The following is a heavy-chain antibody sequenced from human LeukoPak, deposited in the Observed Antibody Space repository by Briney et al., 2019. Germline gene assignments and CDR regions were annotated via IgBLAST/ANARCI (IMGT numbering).Heavy chain of an antibody. D-gene: IGHD6-6*01. Sequence: PGGSLRLSCAASGFTFSSYGMHWVRQAPGKGLEWVAFIRYDGSNKYYADSVKGRFTISRDNSKNTLYLQMNSLRAEDTAVYYCAKDIGKRSSFDYWGQGTLVTVSS. CDR1: GFTFSSYG. CDR2: IRYDGSNK. V-gene: IGHV3-30*02. CDR3: AKDIGKRSSFDY. J-gene: IGHJ4*02.